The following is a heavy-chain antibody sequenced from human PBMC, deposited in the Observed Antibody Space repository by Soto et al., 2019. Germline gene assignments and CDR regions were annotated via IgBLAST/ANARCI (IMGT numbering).Heavy chain of an antibody. CDR1: GNTFTNFG. D-gene: IGHD2-21*01. V-gene: IGHV1-18*01. CDR3: ARVIPGPEAWFHP. CDR2: LSPYTDDP. Sequence: QGQLVQSGVEVKKPGASVRVSCSASGNTFTNFGVNWVRQAPGQGLEWMGWLSPYTDDPSYAQKFQGRVTMTMDTSTNTAYLDLRSLTFDETAVYYCARVIPGPEAWFHPWGQGTLFTFSS. J-gene: IGHJ5*02.